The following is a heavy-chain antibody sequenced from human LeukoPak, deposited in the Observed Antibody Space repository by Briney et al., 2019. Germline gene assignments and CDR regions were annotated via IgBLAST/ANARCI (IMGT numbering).Heavy chain of an antibody. Sequence: ASVKVSCKASGYTFTGYYMHWVRQAPGQGLEWMGWINPNSGGTNYAQKFQGRVTMTRDTSISTAYMELSRLRSDDTAVYYCAIGIVAAGYYFDYWGQGTLVTVSS. CDR2: INPNSGGT. CDR3: AIGIVAAGYYFDY. CDR1: GYTFTGYY. J-gene: IGHJ4*02. V-gene: IGHV1-2*02. D-gene: IGHD6-13*01.